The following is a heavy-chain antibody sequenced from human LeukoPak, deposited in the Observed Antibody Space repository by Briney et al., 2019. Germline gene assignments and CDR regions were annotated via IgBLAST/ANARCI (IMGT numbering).Heavy chain of an antibody. V-gene: IGHV4-4*07. D-gene: IGHD6-19*01. Sequence: PSETLSLTCTVSGGSISSDYWSWNRQPAGKGLQWIGRIHTSGSTNYNPSLKSRVTMSLDTSKNQFSLKMRSVTAADTAVYYCATSVAVAGWLEGAFDIWGQGTLVTVSS. CDR2: IHTSGST. J-gene: IGHJ3*02. CDR3: ATSVAVAGWLEGAFDI. CDR1: GGSISSDY.